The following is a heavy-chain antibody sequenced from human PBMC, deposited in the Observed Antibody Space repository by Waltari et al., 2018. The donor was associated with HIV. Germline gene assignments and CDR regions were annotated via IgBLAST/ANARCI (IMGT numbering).Heavy chain of an antibody. Sequence: QVQLQQWGAGLLKPSETLSLTCAVYGGSFSGYYWSWIRQPPGKGLEWIGEINHSGSTNYNPSLKSRVTISVDTSKNQFSLKLSSVTAADTAVYYCATRGYYDSSFWAFDIWGQGTMVTVSS. D-gene: IGHD3-22*01. V-gene: IGHV4-34*01. CDR3: ATRGYYDSSFWAFDI. CDR2: INHSGST. J-gene: IGHJ3*02. CDR1: GGSFSGYY.